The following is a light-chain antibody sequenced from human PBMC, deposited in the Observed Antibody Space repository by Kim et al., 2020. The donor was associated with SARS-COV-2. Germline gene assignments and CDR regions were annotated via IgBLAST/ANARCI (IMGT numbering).Light chain of an antibody. CDR1: QSVSSY. CDR3: QQRSNGLT. J-gene: IGKJ4*01. Sequence: EIVLTQSPATLSLSPGERATLSCRASQSVSSYLAWYQQKPGQAPRLLIHDASNRATGIPARFSGSGSGTDFTLTISSLEPEDFAVYYCQQRSNGLTCGGGTGGYQT. CDR2: DAS. V-gene: IGKV3-11*01.